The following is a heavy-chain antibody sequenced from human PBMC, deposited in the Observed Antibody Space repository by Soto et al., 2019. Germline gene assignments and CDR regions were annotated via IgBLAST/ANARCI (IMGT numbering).Heavy chain of an antibody. CDR3: AIGVYCSGGACSDGDFDC. CDR2: LNSGNGNT. CDR1: GYTFTTYA. Sequence: QVQLVQSGAEVKKPGASVKVSCKASGYTFTTYAMNWVRQAPGQRLEWMGWLNSGNGNTKYSQKFQGRVTIARDTSVSTATRARSSLRSEDTALYYCAIGVYCSGGACSDGDFDCWGQGTLVTVSS. V-gene: IGHV1-3*01. J-gene: IGHJ4*02. D-gene: IGHD2-15*01.